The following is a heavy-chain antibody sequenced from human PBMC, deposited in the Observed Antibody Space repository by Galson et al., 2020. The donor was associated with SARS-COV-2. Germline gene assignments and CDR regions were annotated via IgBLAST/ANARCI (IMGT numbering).Heavy chain of an antibody. Sequence: GGSLRLSCTASGFTFGDYAMSWFRQAPGKGLEWVGFIRSKANGGTTEYAAYVKGRFTISRDDSKSIAYLQMNSLKTEDTAVYYCTRDLFTIFGYYYYMDVWGKGTTVTLSS. D-gene: IGHD3-3*01. V-gene: IGHV3-49*03. CDR3: TRDLFTIFGYYYYMDV. CDR1: GFTFGDYA. CDR2: IRSKANGGTT. J-gene: IGHJ6*03.